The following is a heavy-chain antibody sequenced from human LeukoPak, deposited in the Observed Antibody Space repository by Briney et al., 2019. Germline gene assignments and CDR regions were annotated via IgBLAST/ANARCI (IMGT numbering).Heavy chain of an antibody. CDR1: GFAFSDYY. J-gene: IGHJ5*02. Sequence: GGSLRLSCAASGFAFSDYYMSWIRQAPGKGLEWLSYINIGGTNTHYADSVKGRFTISRDNAKKSLYLEMNNLRAEDTAVYYCATDGAGFDTWGQGVLVTVSS. CDR3: ATDGAGFDT. CDR2: INIGGTNT. V-gene: IGHV3-11*01.